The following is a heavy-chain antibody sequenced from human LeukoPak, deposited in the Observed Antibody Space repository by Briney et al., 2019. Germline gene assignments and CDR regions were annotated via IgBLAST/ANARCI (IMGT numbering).Heavy chain of an antibody. CDR3: ARGGLELPIGD. CDR1: GGTFSSYA. Sequence: GASVKVSCKASGGTFSSYAINWVRQATGQGLEWMGWMNPNSGNTGYAQKFQGRVTITRNTSISTAYMELSSLRSEDTAVYYCARGGLELPIGDWGQGTLVTVSS. CDR2: MNPNSGNT. D-gene: IGHD1-7*01. V-gene: IGHV1-8*03. J-gene: IGHJ4*02.